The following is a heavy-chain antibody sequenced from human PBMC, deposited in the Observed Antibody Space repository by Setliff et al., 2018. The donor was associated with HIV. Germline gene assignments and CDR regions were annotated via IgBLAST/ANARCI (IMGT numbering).Heavy chain of an antibody. J-gene: IGHJ5*02. D-gene: IGHD6-13*01. V-gene: IGHV1-18*01. Sequence: ASVKVSCKASGYTFTNNGIHWVRQAPGQGLEWMGWISGDNRNTNYAQKFQGRVTMTRDTSISTAYMELSRLRSDDTAVYYCARVFYRSSWYNGLFDPWGQGTLVTVSS. CDR1: GYTFTNNG. CDR3: ARVFYRSSWYNGLFDP. CDR2: ISGDNRNT.